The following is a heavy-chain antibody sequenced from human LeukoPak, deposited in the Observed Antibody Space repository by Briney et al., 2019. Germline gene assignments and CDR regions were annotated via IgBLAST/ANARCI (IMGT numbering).Heavy chain of an antibody. D-gene: IGHD3-16*01. CDR2: IRYDGSNK. Sequence: GGSPRLSCAASGFTFSSYGMHWVRQAPGKGLEWVAFIRYDGSNKYYADSVKGRFTISRDNSKNTLYLQMNSLRAEDTAVYYCAKDLGITFGIGDYWGQGTLVTVSS. CDR1: GFTFSSYG. V-gene: IGHV3-30*02. J-gene: IGHJ4*02. CDR3: AKDLGITFGIGDY.